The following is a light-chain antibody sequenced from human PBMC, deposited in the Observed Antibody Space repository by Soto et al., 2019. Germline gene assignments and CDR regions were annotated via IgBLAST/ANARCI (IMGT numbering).Light chain of an antibody. J-gene: IGKJ1*01. V-gene: IGKV3-20*01. CDR1: QTVSSNF. Sequence: IVLTQSPGTLSLSPGERATLSCRASQTVSSNFLAWYQEKPGQGPRLLIYGASTRATGIPDRFSGSGSGTDFTLTISRLDPEDFAVYYCRQYGSSPWTFGQGTKVDIK. CDR2: GAS. CDR3: RQYGSSPWT.